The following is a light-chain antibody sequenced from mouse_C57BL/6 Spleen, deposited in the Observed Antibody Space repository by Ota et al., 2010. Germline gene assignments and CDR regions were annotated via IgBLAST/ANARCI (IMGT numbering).Light chain of an antibody. Sequence: DIVMTQSPSSLSVSAGEKVTMSCKSSQSLLNSGNQKNYLAWYQQKPGQPPKLLIYGASTRESGVPDRFTGSGSGTDFTLTISSVQAEDLAVYYCQNDHSYPLTFGAGTKLXL. J-gene: IGKJ5*01. CDR3: QNDHSYPLT. CDR1: QSLLNSGNQKNY. V-gene: IGKV8-28*01. CDR2: GAS.